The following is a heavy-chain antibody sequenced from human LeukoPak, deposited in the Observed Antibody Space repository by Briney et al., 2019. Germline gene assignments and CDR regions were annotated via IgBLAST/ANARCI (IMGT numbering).Heavy chain of an antibody. CDR3: ATVVRFGELSSFDY. J-gene: IGHJ4*02. CDR2: FDPEDGET. Sequence: ASVKVSCKVSGYTLTELSMHWVRQAPGKGLEWMGGFDPEDGETIYALKFQGRVTMTEDTSTDTAYMELSSLRSEDTAVYYCATVVRFGELSSFDYWGQGTLVTVSS. CDR1: GYTLTELS. D-gene: IGHD3-10*01. V-gene: IGHV1-24*01.